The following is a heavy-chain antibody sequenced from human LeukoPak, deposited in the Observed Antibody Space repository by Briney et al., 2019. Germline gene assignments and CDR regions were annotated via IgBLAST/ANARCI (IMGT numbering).Heavy chain of an antibody. Sequence: SETLSLTCTVSGDSTSSSTYYWDWIRQAPGKGLEWIGNIYDSGTTHYNPSLKSRVTISGDTSKNQFSLKLSSVTAADTAVYYCARNLWFGTKSYGYWGQGTLVTVSS. V-gene: IGHV4-39*01. CDR2: IYDSGTT. D-gene: IGHD3-10*01. CDR3: ARNLWFGTKSYGY. CDR1: GDSTSSSTYY. J-gene: IGHJ4*02.